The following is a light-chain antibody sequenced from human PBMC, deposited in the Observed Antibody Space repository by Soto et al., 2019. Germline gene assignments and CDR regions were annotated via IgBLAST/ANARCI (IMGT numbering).Light chain of an antibody. CDR1: QTVYNGY. CDR2: AAS. J-gene: IGKJ1*01. CDR3: QQYVSSPRT. Sequence: DIVMTQSPGTLSLSPGERATLSCRASQTVYNGYLAWYQQKPGQAPRLLIYAASSKATGIPDRFSGSGSGTDFTLTISRLEPEDFAVYYCQQYVSSPRTFGQGTKVEIK. V-gene: IGKV3-20*01.